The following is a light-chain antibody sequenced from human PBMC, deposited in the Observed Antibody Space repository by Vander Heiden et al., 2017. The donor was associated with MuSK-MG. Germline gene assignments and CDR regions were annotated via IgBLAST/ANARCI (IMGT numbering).Light chain of an antibody. CDR1: QRVSSD. Sequence: EIVMTQSPATLSVSPGQRLALSCWEGQRVSSDLAWYQQKPGQAPRLLIYRASTRATGIPARFSGSGAGTEFTLTISSLESEDFAVYYCQQDNKWPPYTFGQGTKLDIK. CDR2: RAS. V-gene: IGKV3-15*01. J-gene: IGKJ2*01. CDR3: QQDNKWPPYT.